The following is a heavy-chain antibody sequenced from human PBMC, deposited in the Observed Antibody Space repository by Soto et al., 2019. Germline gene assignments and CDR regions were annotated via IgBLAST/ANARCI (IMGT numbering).Heavy chain of an antibody. Sequence: PSETLSLTCAVSTKPIYSGYYWGWLRQPPGKGLEWIGGVFHSGTSYYNPSLKSRVTISLDTSKNQFSLRLSSVTATDTAVYYCARGAEDYGRHPFYFDSWGQGTLVTVSS. D-gene: IGHD4-17*01. CDR3: ARGAEDYGRHPFYFDS. CDR2: VFHSGTS. J-gene: IGHJ4*02. CDR1: TKPIYSGYY. V-gene: IGHV4-38-2*01.